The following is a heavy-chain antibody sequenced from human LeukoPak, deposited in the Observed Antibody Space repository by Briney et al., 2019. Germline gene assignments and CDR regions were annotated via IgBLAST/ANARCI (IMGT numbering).Heavy chain of an antibody. Sequence: LSLTCTVSGGSISSYYWSWIRQAPGKGLEWVSYISSSGSTIYYADSVKGRFTNSRDNSKNTLYLQMNSLRAEDTAVYYCAKDQRGYDFWSGYSFDYWGQGTLVTVSS. D-gene: IGHD3-3*01. J-gene: IGHJ4*02. CDR1: GGSISSYY. CDR2: ISSSGSTI. CDR3: AKDQRGYDFWSGYSFDY. V-gene: IGHV3-11*01.